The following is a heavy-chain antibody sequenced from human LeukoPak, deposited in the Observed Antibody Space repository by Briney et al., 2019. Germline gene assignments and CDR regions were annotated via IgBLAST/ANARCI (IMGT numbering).Heavy chain of an antibody. CDR1: GGSISSGDCY. CDR3: ARARRPIVVVPAGRYYFDY. CDR2: IYYSGST. Sequence: SETLSLTCTVSGGSISSGDCYWRWIRQPPGKGLEWIGYIYYSGSTYYNPSLKSRVTISVDTSKNQFSLKLSSVTAADTAVYYCARARRPIVVVPAGRYYFDYWGQGTLVTVSS. D-gene: IGHD2-2*01. J-gene: IGHJ4*02. V-gene: IGHV4-30-4*01.